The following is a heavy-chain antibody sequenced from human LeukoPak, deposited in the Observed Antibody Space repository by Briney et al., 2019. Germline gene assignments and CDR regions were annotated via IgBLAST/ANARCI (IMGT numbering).Heavy chain of an antibody. V-gene: IGHV1-69*04. CDR1: GGTFSSYA. Sequence: ASVNVYCKASGGTFSSYAISWVRQAPGQGLEWMGRIIPILGIANYAQKFQGRVTITADKSTSTAYMELSSLRSEDTAVYYCVVTVDDAFDIWGQGTMVTVSS. J-gene: IGHJ3*02. D-gene: IGHD5-18*01. CDR3: VVTVDDAFDI. CDR2: IIPILGIA.